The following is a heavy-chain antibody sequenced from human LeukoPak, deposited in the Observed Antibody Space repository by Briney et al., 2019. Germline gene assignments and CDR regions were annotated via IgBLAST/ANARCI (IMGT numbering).Heavy chain of an antibody. CDR1: GGTFSSYA. CDR2: IIPIFGTA. V-gene: IGHV1-69*06. D-gene: IGHD6-19*01. Sequence: ASVKVSCKASGGTFSSYAISWVRQAPGQGLEWMGGIIPIFGTATYAQKFQGRVTITADKSTSTAYMELSSLRSEDTAVYYCASLAVAGTDADYWGQGTLVTVSS. J-gene: IGHJ4*02. CDR3: ASLAVAGTDADY.